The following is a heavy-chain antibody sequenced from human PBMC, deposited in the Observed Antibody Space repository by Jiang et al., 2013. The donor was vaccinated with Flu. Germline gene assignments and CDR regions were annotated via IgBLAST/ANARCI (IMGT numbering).Heavy chain of an antibody. V-gene: IGHV1-2*04. Sequence: SGFTFTGYQIDWVRQAPGQGPEWMGRINPNNGDTYYAQKFQGWVTMTRDTSINTAYMELNRLKTDDTAVYYCTRVPPPIGGYYYYGMDVWGQGTSVTVSS. D-gene: IGHD3-16*01. J-gene: IGHJ6*02. CDR3: TRVPPPIGGYYYYGMDV. CDR1: GFTFTGYQ. CDR2: INPNNGDT.